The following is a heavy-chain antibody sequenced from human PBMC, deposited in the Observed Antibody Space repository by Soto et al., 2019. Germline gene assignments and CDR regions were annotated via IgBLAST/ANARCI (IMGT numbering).Heavy chain of an antibody. CDR3: AKDISGDFYYYYLDV. Sequence: EVQLVESGGGLVQPGRSLRLSCAASGFTFEDYAMHGVRQAPGKGLEWVSGISWNSGNIGDADSVKGRFTISRDNVKNSLYLQMNSLRAAHTALYYCAKDISGDFYYYYLDVWGKGTTVTVSS. CDR1: GFTFEDYA. V-gene: IGHV3-9*01. CDR2: ISWNSGNI. J-gene: IGHJ6*03. D-gene: IGHD4-17*01.